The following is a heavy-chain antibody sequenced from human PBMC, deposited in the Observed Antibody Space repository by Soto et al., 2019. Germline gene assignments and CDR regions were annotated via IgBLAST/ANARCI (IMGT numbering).Heavy chain of an antibody. V-gene: IGHV3-64D*06. Sequence: GGSLRLSCSASGFTFSEYSMHWVRQAPGKGLQYVSTISSDGDITYYADSVKGRFTISRDNSKNTLYLQMNSLRPEDTAVYYCVKVSTFYDILNGYYYTSFFDPWGQGTLGTVSS. CDR2: ISSDGDIT. CDR3: VKVSTFYDILNGYYYTSFFDP. D-gene: IGHD3-9*01. CDR1: GFTFSEYS. J-gene: IGHJ5*02.